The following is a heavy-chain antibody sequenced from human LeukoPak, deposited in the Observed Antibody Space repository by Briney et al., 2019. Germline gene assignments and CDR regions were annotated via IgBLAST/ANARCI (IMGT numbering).Heavy chain of an antibody. CDR3: ARAGRGYCSGGSCYYVRYYGMDV. CDR1: GGSFSGYY. J-gene: IGHJ6*02. Sequence: SETLSLTCAVYGGSFSGYYWSWIRQPPGKGLEWIGEINHSGSTNYNPSLKSRVTISVDTSKNQFSLKRSSVTAADTAVYYCARAGRGYCSGGSCYYVRYYGMDVWGQGTTVTVSS. CDR2: INHSGST. D-gene: IGHD2-15*01. V-gene: IGHV4-34*01.